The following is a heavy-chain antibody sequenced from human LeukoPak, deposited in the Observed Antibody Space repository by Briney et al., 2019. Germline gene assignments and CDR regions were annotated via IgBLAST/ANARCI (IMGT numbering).Heavy chain of an antibody. CDR3: AGDFGIAEVY. CDR1: GFTLINYW. Sequence: GGSLRLSCAASGFTLINYWMHWVRQAPGKGLVWVSRTNSDGSTTNYADSVKGRFTISRDNAKNTLFLQMNSLRAEDTAVYYCAGDFGIAEVYWGQGTLVTVSS. J-gene: IGHJ4*02. CDR2: TNSDGSTT. V-gene: IGHV3-74*01. D-gene: IGHD6-13*01.